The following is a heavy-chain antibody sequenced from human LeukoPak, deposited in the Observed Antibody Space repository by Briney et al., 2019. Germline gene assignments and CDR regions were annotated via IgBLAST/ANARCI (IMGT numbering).Heavy chain of an antibody. V-gene: IGHV4-59*02. CDR2: THYRGDI. CDR3: GRNLGSGSDH. Sequence: ETLSLPCSVSGASVSSDYWNWIRQSPGRGLEWIGYTHYRGDINYNPSLKSRLTMSVDASSNQVSLKLSSVTAADAAVYYCGRNLGSGSDHWGQGTLVTVSS. J-gene: IGHJ4*02. D-gene: IGHD3-10*01. CDR1: GASVSSDY.